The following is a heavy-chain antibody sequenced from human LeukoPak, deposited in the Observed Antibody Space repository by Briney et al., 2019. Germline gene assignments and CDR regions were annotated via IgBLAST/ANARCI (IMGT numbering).Heavy chain of an antibody. CDR3: ARGTYYYDSSGYRY. CDR2: IYYSGST. J-gene: IGHJ4*02. V-gene: IGHV4-59*12. D-gene: IGHD3-22*01. CDR1: GGSISSYY. Sequence: SETLSLTCTVSGGSISSYYWSWIRQPPGKGLEWIGYIYYSGSTNYNPSLKSRVTISVDTSKNQFSLKLSSVTAADTAVYYCARGTYYYDSSGYRYWGQGTLVTVSS.